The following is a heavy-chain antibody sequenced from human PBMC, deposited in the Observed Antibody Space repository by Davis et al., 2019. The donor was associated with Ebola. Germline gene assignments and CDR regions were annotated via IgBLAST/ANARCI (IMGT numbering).Heavy chain of an antibody. CDR2: MSSSSVYK. V-gene: IGHV3-21*04. CDR3: ARAGSSTWRDFDY. Sequence: GGSLRLSCAASGFTFSSYSMNWVRQAPGKGLEWVSSMSSSSVYKYYADSVKGRFTISRENAKNSLYLQMNSLKTEDTAVYYCARAGSSTWRDFDYWGQGTLVTVSS. CDR1: GFTFSSYS. D-gene: IGHD2-2*01. J-gene: IGHJ4*02.